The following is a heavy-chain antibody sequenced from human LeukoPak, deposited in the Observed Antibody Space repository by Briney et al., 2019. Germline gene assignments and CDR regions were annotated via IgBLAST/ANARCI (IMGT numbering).Heavy chain of an antibody. V-gene: IGHV3-7*01. Sequence: GGSLRLSCAASGFIFSNDWMTWVRQAPGKGLEWVANIKQDGSEKYYVDSVKGRFTISRDNSKNTLYLQMNSLRAEDTAVYHCAKDRSGSYSQGLDYWGQGTLVTVSS. CDR3: AKDRSGSYSQGLDY. CDR2: IKQDGSEK. D-gene: IGHD1-26*01. CDR1: GFIFSNDW. J-gene: IGHJ4*02.